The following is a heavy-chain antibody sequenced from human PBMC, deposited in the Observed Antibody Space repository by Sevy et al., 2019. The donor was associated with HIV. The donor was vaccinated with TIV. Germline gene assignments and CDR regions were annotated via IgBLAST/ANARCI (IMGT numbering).Heavy chain of an antibody. CDR1: GFTFSNSG. V-gene: IGHV3-33*01. D-gene: IGHD6-19*01. Sequence: GGSLRLSCTASGFTFSNSGMHWVRQSPGKGLEWVASILSDGITSYYGDSVRGRFTVFRDNSKSTLYLQLNSLRVEDTGIYYCARESPSDWYLDSWGQGTLVTVSS. CDR2: ILSDGITS. CDR3: ARESPSDWYLDS. J-gene: IGHJ4*02.